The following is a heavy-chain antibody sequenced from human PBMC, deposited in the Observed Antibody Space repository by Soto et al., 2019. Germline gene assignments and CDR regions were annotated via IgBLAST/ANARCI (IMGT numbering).Heavy chain of an antibody. V-gene: IGHV3-21*01. CDR2: ISSSSSYI. D-gene: IGHD5-18*01. CDR3: APRGGIQPY. J-gene: IGHJ4*02. Sequence: GGSLRLSCAASGFTFSSYSMNWVRQAPGKGLEWVSSISSSSSYIYYADSVKGRFTISRDNAKNSLYLKMNSLRAEDTAVYYCAPRGGIQPYWGQGTLVTVSS. CDR1: GFTFSSYS.